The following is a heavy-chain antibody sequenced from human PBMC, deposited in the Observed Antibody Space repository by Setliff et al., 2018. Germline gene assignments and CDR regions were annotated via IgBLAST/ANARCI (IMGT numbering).Heavy chain of an antibody. J-gene: IGHJ6*02. CDR2: FDPEDGET. D-gene: IGHD3-22*01. CDR1: GYTLTELS. Sequence: GASEKVSCKVSGYTLTELSMHWVRQAPGKGLEWMGGFDPEDGETIYAQKFQGRVTITADESTSTAYVELSSLRSEDTAVYYCARANYYDSSGHSVYGMDVWGQGTTVTVSS. V-gene: IGHV1-24*01. CDR3: ARANYYDSSGHSVYGMDV.